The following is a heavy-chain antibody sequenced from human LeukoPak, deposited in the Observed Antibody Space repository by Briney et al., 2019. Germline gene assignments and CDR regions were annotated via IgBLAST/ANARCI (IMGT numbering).Heavy chain of an antibody. J-gene: IGHJ4*02. V-gene: IGHV1-2*06. CDR1: GYTFTGYY. D-gene: IGHD6-19*01. CDR3: ARGTRLVRVDY. Sequence: ASVKVSCKASGYTFTGYYMHWVRQAPGQGLEWMGRINPSSGGTDYAQKFQGRVTMTRDTSISTAYMELSRLRSDDTAVYYCARGTRLVRVDYWGQGTLVTVSS. CDR2: INPSSGGT.